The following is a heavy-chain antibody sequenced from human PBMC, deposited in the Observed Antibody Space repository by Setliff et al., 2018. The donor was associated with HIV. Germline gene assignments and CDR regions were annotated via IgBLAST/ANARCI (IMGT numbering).Heavy chain of an antibody. CDR2: TYYGGSTDYS. CDR3: ARDFRYDTSGSLTGYGLDV. D-gene: IGHD3-22*01. Sequence: SETLSLTCTVSGVSIPSYYWSWVRQVPGKGLEWIGNTYYGGSTDYSKYNPSVKSRATISVDIYRKQLSLNLRSVTAADTAVYYCARDFRYDTSGSLTGYGLDVWGQGATVTVSS. CDR1: GVSIPSYY. V-gene: IGHV4-59*01. J-gene: IGHJ6*02.